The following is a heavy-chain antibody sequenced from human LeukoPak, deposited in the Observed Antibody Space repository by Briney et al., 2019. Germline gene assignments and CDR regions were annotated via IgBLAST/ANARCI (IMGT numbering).Heavy chain of an antibody. CDR3: ARSEIAAAFDY. J-gene: IGHJ4*02. CDR1: GVSVSTNSAA. Sequence: SQTLSLTCAISGVSVSTNSAAWNWLRQSPSRGLEWLGRTYYRSKWSRAYAVSVKSRLTINTDTSKNQFSMQLDSVTPEDTAVYFCARSEIAAAFDYWGQGTLVTVSS. CDR2: TYYRSKWSR. V-gene: IGHV6-1*01. D-gene: IGHD6-13*01.